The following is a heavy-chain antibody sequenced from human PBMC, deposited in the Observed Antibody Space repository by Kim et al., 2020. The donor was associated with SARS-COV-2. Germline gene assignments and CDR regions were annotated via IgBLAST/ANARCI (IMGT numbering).Heavy chain of an antibody. Sequence: SDGSNKYYADSGKGRFPIARDNSKNMLFLQMNSLRAEDTAVYYCANFESWGQGTLVTVSS. CDR2: SDGSNK. J-gene: IGHJ4*02. V-gene: IGHV3-33*06. CDR3: ANFES.